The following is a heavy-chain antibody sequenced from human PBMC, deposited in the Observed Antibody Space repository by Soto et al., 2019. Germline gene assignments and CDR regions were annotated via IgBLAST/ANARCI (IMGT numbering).Heavy chain of an antibody. V-gene: IGHV4-39*01. CDR3: ARQIQPTYYFDY. D-gene: IGHD2-2*01. Sequence: PSETLSLTCTVSGGSISGSSYYWGWIRQPPGEGLEWIGSIYYSGSTYYNPSLKSRVTISVDTSKNQFSLKLSCVTAADTAVYYCARQIQPTYYFDYWGQGTLVTVSS. CDR1: GGSISGSSYY. CDR2: IYYSGST. J-gene: IGHJ4*02.